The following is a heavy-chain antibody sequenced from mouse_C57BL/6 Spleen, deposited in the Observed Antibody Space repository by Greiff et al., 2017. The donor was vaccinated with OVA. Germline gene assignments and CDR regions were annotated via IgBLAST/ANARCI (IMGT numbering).Heavy chain of an antibody. CDR2: IYPGDGDT. CDR1: GYAFSSSW. Sequence: VKVVESGPELVKPGASVKISCKASGYAFSSSWMNWVKQRPGKGLEWIGRIYPGDGDTNYNGKFKGKATLTADKSSSTAYMQLSSLTSEDSAVYFCAPTGYFDVWGTGTTVTVSS. D-gene: IGHD4-1*02. J-gene: IGHJ1*03. V-gene: IGHV1-82*01. CDR3: APTGYFDV.